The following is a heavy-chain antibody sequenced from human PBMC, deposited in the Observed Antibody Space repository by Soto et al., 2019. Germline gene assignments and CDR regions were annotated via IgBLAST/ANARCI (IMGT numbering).Heavy chain of an antibody. J-gene: IGHJ1*01. CDR1: GYKFPTYF. V-gene: IGHV1-46*01. CDR2: INPSCDT. D-gene: IGHD2-15*01. CDR3: VRGYCTTSPCSGDFQF. Sequence: VASVHVSCKSSGYKFPTYFIHWVRPAPAQGLEWMRMINPSCDTGSDQKFRGRVTMTIDTSTTTAYMELRNLTSEDTAAYVSVRGYCTTSPCSGDFQFWGQGTLVTFSS.